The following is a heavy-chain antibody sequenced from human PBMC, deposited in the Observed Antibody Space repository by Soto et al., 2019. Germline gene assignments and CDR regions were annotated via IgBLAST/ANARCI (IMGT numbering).Heavy chain of an antibody. Sequence: QVQLQESGPGLVKPSQTLSLTCTVSGGSISSGDYHWSWIRQPPGKGLEWIGFVYYTGNTYYNPSLKSRVTIAVDTSKNQFYLELSSVTAADTAVYYCARSDFWSGYYTDYWGQGTLVTVSS. CDR3: ARSDFWSGYYTDY. J-gene: IGHJ4*02. CDR1: GGSISSGDYH. V-gene: IGHV4-30-4*08. CDR2: VYYTGNT. D-gene: IGHD3-3*01.